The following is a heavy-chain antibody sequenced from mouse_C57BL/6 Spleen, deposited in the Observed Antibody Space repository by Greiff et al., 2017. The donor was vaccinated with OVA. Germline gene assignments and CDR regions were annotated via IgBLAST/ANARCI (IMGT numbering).Heavy chain of an antibody. Sequence: VQLQESGAELVKPGASVKISCKASGYAFSGYWMNWVKQRPGKGLEWIGQIYPGDGDTNYNGKFKGKATLTADKSSSTAYMQLSSLTSEDSAVYFCAREGMDYWGQGTSVTVSS. V-gene: IGHV1-80*01. CDR2: IYPGDGDT. CDR3: AREGMDY. CDR1: GYAFSGYW. J-gene: IGHJ4*01.